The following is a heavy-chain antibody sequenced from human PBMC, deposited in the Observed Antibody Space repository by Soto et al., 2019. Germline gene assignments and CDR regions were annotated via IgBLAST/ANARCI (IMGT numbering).Heavy chain of an antibody. CDR3: TRGGDAYKNGH. CDR1: GGSVNIGTDY. Sequence: SETMSLTCTVPGGSVNIGTDYWSWIRQPPGKGLEWIGFIHYSGSTNYNPSLKSRVTMSVDTSKNQFSLKLTSVNAADTAVYYCTRGGDAYKNGHWGQGTLVTVSS. D-gene: IGHD2-21*01. V-gene: IGHV4-61*01. CDR2: IHYSGST. J-gene: IGHJ4*02.